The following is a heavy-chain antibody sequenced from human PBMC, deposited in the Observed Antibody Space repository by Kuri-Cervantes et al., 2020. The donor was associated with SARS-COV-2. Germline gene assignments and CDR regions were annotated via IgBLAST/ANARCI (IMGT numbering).Heavy chain of an antibody. D-gene: IGHD4-11*01. CDR3: AREGDYSDFRRPNYHYYYMDV. CDR1: GYTFTNYG. V-gene: IGHV1-18*01. J-gene: IGHJ6*03. CDR2: ISAYNGYT. Sequence: ASVKVSCKASGYTFTNYGITWVRQAPGQGLEWMGWISAYNGYTIYAQKLQGRVTMTTDTSTTTAYMELRSLRSDDTAVYYCAREGDYSDFRRPNYHYYYMDVWGKGTTVTISS.